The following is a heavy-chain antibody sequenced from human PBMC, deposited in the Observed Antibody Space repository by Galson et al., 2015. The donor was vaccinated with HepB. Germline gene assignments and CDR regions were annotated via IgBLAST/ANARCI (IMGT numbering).Heavy chain of an antibody. CDR1: GFTFSSYS. V-gene: IGHV3-21*01. CDR3: ATPFGGVIVLDAFDI. Sequence: SLRLSCAASGFTFSSYSMNWVRQAPGKGLEWVSSISSSSSYIYYADSVKGRFTISGDNAKNSLYLQMNSLRAEDTAVYYCATPFGGVIVLDAFDIWGQGTMVTVSS. CDR2: ISSSSSYI. J-gene: IGHJ3*02. D-gene: IGHD3-16*02.